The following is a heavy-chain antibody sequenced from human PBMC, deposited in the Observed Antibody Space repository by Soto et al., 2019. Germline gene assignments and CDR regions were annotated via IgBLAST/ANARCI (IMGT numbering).Heavy chain of an antibody. CDR3: ARGQRIAAAGSLGY. J-gene: IGHJ4*02. V-gene: IGHV1-8*02. D-gene: IGHD6-13*01. CDR1: GYTFTSYG. Sequence: GASVKVSCKASGYTFTSYGISWVRQATGQGLEWMGWMNPNSGNTGYARKFQGRVTMTRNTSISTAYMELSSLRSEDTAVYYCARGQRIAAAGSLGYWGQGTLVTVSS. CDR2: MNPNSGNT.